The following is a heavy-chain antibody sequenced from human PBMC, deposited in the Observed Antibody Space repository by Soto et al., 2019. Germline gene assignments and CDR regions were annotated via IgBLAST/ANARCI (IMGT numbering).Heavy chain of an antibody. CDR2: ISGSGFKE. J-gene: IGHJ5*02. V-gene: IGHV3-23*01. Sequence: GGSLRLSCAASGFIFENFGMSWVRQAPGKGLEWISSISGSGFKEYYADSVKGRFTISRDNSKSTVYLELNNLSAEDTAVYHCAKNQGVELVPLATVDWFDPWGQGSVVTVSS. D-gene: IGHD1-26*01. CDR1: GFIFENFG. CDR3: AKNQGVELVPLATVDWFDP.